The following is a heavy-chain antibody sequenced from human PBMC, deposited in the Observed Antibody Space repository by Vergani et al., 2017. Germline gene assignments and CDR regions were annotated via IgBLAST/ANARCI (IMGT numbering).Heavy chain of an antibody. Sequence: EVQLVESGGGLVQPGGSLRLSCAASGFTFSSYSMHWVRQAPGKGLEWVSYISSSSSTIYYADSVKGRFTISRDNAKNALYLQMNSLRAEDTAVYYCARVHSSSWKRQGFDYWGQGTLVTVSS. V-gene: IGHV3-48*04. D-gene: IGHD6-13*01. J-gene: IGHJ4*02. CDR2: ISSSSSTI. CDR3: ARVHSSSWKRQGFDY. CDR1: GFTFSSYS.